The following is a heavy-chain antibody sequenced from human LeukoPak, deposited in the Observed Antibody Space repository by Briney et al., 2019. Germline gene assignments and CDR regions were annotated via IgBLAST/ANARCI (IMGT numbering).Heavy chain of an antibody. CDR1: GGSVSSGSYY. Sequence: PSETLSLTCTVSGGSVSSGSYYWSWIRQPPGKGLEWIGYIYYSGSTNYNPSLKSRVTISVDKSKNQFSLKLSSVTAADTAVYYCARDVHSGYDLLSPQGMDVWGQGTTVTVSS. V-gene: IGHV4-61*01. D-gene: IGHD5-12*01. CDR2: IYYSGST. CDR3: ARDVHSGYDLLSPQGMDV. J-gene: IGHJ6*02.